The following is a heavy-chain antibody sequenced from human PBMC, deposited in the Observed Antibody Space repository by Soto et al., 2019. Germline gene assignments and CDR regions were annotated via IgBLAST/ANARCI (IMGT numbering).Heavy chain of an antibody. J-gene: IGHJ4*02. V-gene: IGHV2-5*01. Sequence: QITMKESGPTLVKPTQTLTLTCTFSGFSLSTSGVGVGGIRQPPGKALEWLALIYWNDDKRYSPSLKSRLTITKDTSKNQVVLTMTNMDPVDTATYYCAHRRGTYDFWSGGDYYFDYWGQGTLVTVSS. CDR2: IYWNDDK. CDR1: GFSLSTSGVG. D-gene: IGHD3-3*01. CDR3: AHRRGTYDFWSGGDYYFDY.